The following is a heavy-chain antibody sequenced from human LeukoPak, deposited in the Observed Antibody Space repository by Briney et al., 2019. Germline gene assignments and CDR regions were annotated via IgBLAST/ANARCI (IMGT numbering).Heavy chain of an antibody. CDR2: ISGSGGST. CDR3: ARERTTIVSGTTIGAY. J-gene: IGHJ4*02. CDR1: GFTFSSYE. V-gene: IGHV3-48*03. Sequence: GGSLRLSCAASGFTFSSYEMNWVRQAPGKGLEWVSAISGSGGSTYYADSVKGRFTISRDNAKNSLYLQMNSLRAEDTAVYYCARERTTIVSGTTIGAYWGQGTLVTVSS. D-gene: IGHD2/OR15-2a*01.